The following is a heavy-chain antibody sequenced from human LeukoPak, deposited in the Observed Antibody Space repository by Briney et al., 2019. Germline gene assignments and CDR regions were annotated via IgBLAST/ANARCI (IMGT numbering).Heavy chain of an antibody. CDR2: ISGSGGST. CDR3: AKGFHTFGGVIVFDY. D-gene: IGHD3-16*02. J-gene: IGHJ4*02. CDR1: GFTFSSYA. Sequence: GGSLRLSCAASGFTFSSYAMSWVRQAPGKGREWVSAISGSGGSTYYADSVKGRFTISRDNSKNTLYLQMNSLRAEDTAVYYCAKGFHTFGGVIVFDYWGQGTLVTVSS. V-gene: IGHV3-23*01.